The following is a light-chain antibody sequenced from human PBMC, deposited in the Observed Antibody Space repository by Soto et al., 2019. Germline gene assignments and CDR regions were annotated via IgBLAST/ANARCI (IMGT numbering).Light chain of an antibody. CDR2: GAS. CDR3: QQSGSSPWT. J-gene: IGKJ1*01. CDR1: QIVSGTY. Sequence: FVLPQSPGTLSLSPGERATLSCRASQIVSGTYLAWYQQKPGQAPRLLIYGASSRATAIPDRFSGSGSETDFTLTISRLEPEDFTVYYCQQSGSSPWTFGQGTKVDIK. V-gene: IGKV3-20*01.